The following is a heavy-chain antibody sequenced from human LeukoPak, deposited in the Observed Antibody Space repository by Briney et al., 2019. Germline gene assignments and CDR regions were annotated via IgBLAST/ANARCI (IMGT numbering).Heavy chain of an antibody. D-gene: IGHD1-26*01. CDR3: ARVLVGALDY. Sequence: PGGSLRLSCAASGFTFRSYWMSWFRQAPGKGLEWVANIKEDGSEKSYVDSVKGRFTISRDNAKNLLYLQMNSLRAKETAVYYCARVLVGALDYWGQGTLVTVSS. V-gene: IGHV3-7*03. CDR1: GFTFRSYW. CDR2: IKEDGSEK. J-gene: IGHJ4*02.